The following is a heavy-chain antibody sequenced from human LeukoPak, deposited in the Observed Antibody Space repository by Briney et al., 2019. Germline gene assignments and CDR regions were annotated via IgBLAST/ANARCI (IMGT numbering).Heavy chain of an antibody. Sequence: GGSLRLSCAASGFTFSSYWMSWVRQAPGKGLEWVANINQDGSEKYFVDSVKGRFTISRDNAKNSLNLQMNSLRAEDTAVYYCAGTTVNFAYWGQGTLVAVSS. D-gene: IGHD4-11*01. CDR3: AGTTVNFAY. V-gene: IGHV3-7*01. CDR1: GFTFSSYW. J-gene: IGHJ4*02. CDR2: INQDGSEK.